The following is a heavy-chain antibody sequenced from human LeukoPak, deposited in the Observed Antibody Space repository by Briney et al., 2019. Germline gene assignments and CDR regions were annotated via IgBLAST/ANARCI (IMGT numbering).Heavy chain of an antibody. CDR3: ARDLGDSSSCLDY. V-gene: IGHV5-10-1*01. CDR2: IDPSDSYT. Sequence: SGESLKISCKGSGYSFTSYWISWVRQMPGKGLEWMGRIDPSDSYTNYGPSFQGHVTISADKSISTAYLQWSSLKASDTAMYYCARDLGDSSSCLDYWGQGTLVTVSS. CDR1: GYSFTSYW. D-gene: IGHD6-13*01. J-gene: IGHJ4*02.